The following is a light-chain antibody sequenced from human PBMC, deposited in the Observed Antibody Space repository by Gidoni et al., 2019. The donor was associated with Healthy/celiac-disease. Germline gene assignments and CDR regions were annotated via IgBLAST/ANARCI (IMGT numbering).Light chain of an antibody. CDR3: QSYDSSLSGV. CDR2: GNS. V-gene: IGLV1-40*01. J-gene: IGLJ3*02. CDR1: SSTIGAGYD. Sequence: QSVLTQPPSVSGAPGQRVTISCTGSSSTIGAGYDVHWYQQLPETPPKLLIYGNSNRPSGVPDRFSGSKSGTAASLAITGLQAEDEADYCCQSYDSSLSGVFGGGTKLTVL.